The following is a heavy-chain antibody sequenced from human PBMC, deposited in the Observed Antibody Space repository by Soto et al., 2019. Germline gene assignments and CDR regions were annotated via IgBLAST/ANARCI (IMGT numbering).Heavy chain of an antibody. J-gene: IGHJ5*02. CDR1: GGTFSSYT. Sequence: SVKVSCKASGGTFSSYTISWVRQAPGQGLEWMGRIIPILGIANYAQKFQGRVTITADKSTSTAYMELSSLRSEDTAVYYCARHDTIFGVAQGGFDPWGQGTLVTVSS. CDR3: ARHDTIFGVAQGGFDP. D-gene: IGHD3-3*01. CDR2: IIPILGIA. V-gene: IGHV1-69*02.